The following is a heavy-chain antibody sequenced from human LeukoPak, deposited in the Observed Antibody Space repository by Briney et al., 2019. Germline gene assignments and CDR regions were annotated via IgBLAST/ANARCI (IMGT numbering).Heavy chain of an antibody. J-gene: IGHJ3*02. D-gene: IGHD6-13*01. V-gene: IGHV3-7*01. Sequence: GGSLRLSCAASGFTFSAHWMTWVRQAPGKGLEWVANIKQDGSEKYYVDSVKGRFTISRDNAKNSLYLQMNSLRAEDTAVYYCARDRNSSSWYSLDAFDIWGQGTMVTVSS. CDR2: IKQDGSEK. CDR1: GFTFSAHW. CDR3: ARDRNSSSWYSLDAFDI.